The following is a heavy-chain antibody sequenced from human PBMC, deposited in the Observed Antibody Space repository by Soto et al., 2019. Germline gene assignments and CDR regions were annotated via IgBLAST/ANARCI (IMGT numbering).Heavy chain of an antibody. CDR1: GCTFSSYA. J-gene: IGHJ4*02. CDR2: IIPIFGTA. Sequence: SVKVSCKASGCTFSSYAISWVRQAPGQGLEWMGGIIPIFGTANYAQKFQGRVTITADESTSTAYMELSSLRSEDTAVYYCARTPLRVAARHYFEYLGQGTLVNVSS. D-gene: IGHD2-15*01. V-gene: IGHV1-69*13. CDR3: ARTPLRVAARHYFEY.